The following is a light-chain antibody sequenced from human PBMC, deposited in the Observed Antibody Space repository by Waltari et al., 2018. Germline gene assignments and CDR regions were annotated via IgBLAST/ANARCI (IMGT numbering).Light chain of an antibody. Sequence: QSALTQPASVSGSPGQSITISCTGTSSDVCDYNFVSWYQQYPGKAPKLMIYDVSKRPSGVSNRFSGSKSGNTASLTISGLQAEDEADYYCSSYTSSSTWVFGGGTKLTVL. J-gene: IGLJ3*02. CDR3: SSYTSSSTWV. CDR2: DVS. V-gene: IGLV2-14*01. CDR1: SSDVCDYNF.